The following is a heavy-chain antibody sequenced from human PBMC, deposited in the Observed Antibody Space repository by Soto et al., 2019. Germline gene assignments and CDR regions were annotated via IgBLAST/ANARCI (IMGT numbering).Heavy chain of an antibody. CDR3: AKGGPDGFCSGGRCYFDY. V-gene: IGHV3-9*01. D-gene: IGHD2-15*01. CDR1: GFTFDDYA. Sequence: EVQLVESGGGLVQPGRSLRLSCAASGFTFDDYAMHWVRRVPGKGLEWVSSISWNSNSIGYADSVKGRFTISRDNAKDSLYLQMYSLRPEDTALYSCAKGGPDGFCSGGRCYFDYWGQGTLVTVAS. J-gene: IGHJ4*02. CDR2: ISWNSNSI.